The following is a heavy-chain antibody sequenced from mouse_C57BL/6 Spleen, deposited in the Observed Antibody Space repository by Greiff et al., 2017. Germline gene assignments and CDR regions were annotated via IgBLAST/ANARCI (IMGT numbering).Heavy chain of an antibody. V-gene: IGHV1-15*01. J-gene: IGHJ2*01. CDR3: TRSGSF. CDR1: GYTFTDYE. D-gene: IGHD3-1*01. Sequence: ESGAELVRPGASVTLSCKASGYTFTDYEMHWVKQTPVHGLEWIGAIDPETGGTAYNQKFKGKAILTADKSSSTAYMELRSLTSEDSAVYYCTRSGSFWGQGTTLTVSS. CDR2: IDPETGGT.